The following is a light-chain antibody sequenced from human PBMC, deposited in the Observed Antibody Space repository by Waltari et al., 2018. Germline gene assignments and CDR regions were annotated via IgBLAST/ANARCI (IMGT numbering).Light chain of an antibody. V-gene: IGLV1-47*01. Sequence: QSVLTQPPSASATPGQRVTISSSGSSSNIGSNYVHWYQQFPGTAPKLLIHRNNRRPSGVPDRFSGSKSGTSASLAISGLRSEDEADYYCATWDDSLWVFGGGTKLTVL. CDR3: ATWDDSLWV. J-gene: IGLJ3*02. CDR1: SSNIGSNY. CDR2: RNN.